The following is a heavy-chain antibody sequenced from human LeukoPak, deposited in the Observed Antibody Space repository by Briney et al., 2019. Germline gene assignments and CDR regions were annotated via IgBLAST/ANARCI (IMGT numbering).Heavy chain of an antibody. Sequence: GGSLRLSCAASGFTFSNAWMSWVRQAPGKGLEWVGRIKSKTDGGTTDYAAPVKGRFTISRDDSKNTLYLQMNSLKTEDTAVYYCTTDSLTMVRGVIICGVWGQGTLVTVSS. V-gene: IGHV3-15*01. CDR3: TTDSLTMVRGVIICGV. J-gene: IGHJ4*02. CDR2: IKSKTDGGTT. CDR1: GFTFSNAW. D-gene: IGHD3-10*01.